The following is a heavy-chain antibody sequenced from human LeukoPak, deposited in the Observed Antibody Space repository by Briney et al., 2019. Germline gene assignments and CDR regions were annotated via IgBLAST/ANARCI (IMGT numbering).Heavy chain of an antibody. CDR3: ARGPNTGAFDA. Sequence: ASVKVSCKASGYTFSDYYMHWWRQAPGQRLEWLGWINPKSGETNFAQNFQGRVTMTRDTSISTAYMELSSLTSDDRAVYYCARGPNTGAFDAWGQGTLVTVSS. CDR2: INPKSGET. V-gene: IGHV1-2*02. CDR1: GYTFSDYY. D-gene: IGHD7-27*01. J-gene: IGHJ4*02.